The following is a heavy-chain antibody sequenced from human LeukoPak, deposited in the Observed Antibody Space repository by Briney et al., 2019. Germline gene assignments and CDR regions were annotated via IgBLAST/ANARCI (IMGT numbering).Heavy chain of an antibody. CDR1: GGSISSYY. J-gene: IGHJ5*02. Sequence: SETLSLTCTVSGGSISSYYWSWIRQPPGKGLEYIGYIYNSGSTNYSPSLKSRVTISVDTSKNQFSLKLSSVTAADTAVYYCARGTQLWLPTNWFDPWGQGTLVTVSS. CDR2: IYNSGST. CDR3: ARGTQLWLPTNWFDP. D-gene: IGHD5-18*01. V-gene: IGHV4-59*01.